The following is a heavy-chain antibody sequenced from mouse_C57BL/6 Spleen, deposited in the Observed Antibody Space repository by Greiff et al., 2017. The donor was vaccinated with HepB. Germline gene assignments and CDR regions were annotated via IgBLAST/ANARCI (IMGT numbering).Heavy chain of an antibody. CDR2: IDPNSGGT. CDR1: GYTFTSYW. CDR3: ARGKTAQATAYFDY. J-gene: IGHJ2*01. Sequence: QVQLQQPGAELVKPGASVKLSCKASGYTFTSYWMHWVKQRPGRGLEWIGRIDPNSGGTTYNEKFKSKATLTVDKPSSTAYMQLSSLTSEDSAVYYGARGKTAQATAYFDYWGQGTTLTVSS. V-gene: IGHV1-72*01. D-gene: IGHD3-2*02.